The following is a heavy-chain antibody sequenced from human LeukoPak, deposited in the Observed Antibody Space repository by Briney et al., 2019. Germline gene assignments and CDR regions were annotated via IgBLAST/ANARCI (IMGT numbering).Heavy chain of an antibody. CDR3: ARDKGNWFDA. V-gene: IGHV3-30*03. Sequence: PGGSLRLSCAASGFTFSSYSMHWVRQAPGRGLEWVALISYDGSNKYYADSVKGRFTISRDTSKNTLYLQMNSLRGEDTAVYYCARDKGNWFDAWGQGTLVTVSS. CDR2: ISYDGSNK. J-gene: IGHJ5*02. CDR1: GFTFSSYS.